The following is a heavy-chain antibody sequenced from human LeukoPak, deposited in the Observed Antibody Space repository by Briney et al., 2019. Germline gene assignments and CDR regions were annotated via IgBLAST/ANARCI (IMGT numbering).Heavy chain of an antibody. CDR1: GYTFTGYY. D-gene: IGHD1-7*01. V-gene: IGHV1-2*02. CDR2: INPNSGGT. J-gene: IGHJ4*02. CDR3: ARLPETPEELELLAFDY. Sequence: ASVKVSCKASGYTFTGYYMLWVRQAPGQGLEWMGWINPNSGGTNYAQKFQGRVTMTRDTSISTAYMELSRLRSDDTAVYYCARLPETPEELELLAFDYWGQGTLVTVSS.